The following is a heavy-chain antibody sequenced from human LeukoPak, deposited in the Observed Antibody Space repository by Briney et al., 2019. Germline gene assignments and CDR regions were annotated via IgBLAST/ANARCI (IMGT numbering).Heavy chain of an antibody. CDR2: IYSGGST. Sequence: GGSLRLSCAASGFTVSSNYMSWVRQAPGKGLEWVSVIYSGGSTYYADSVKGRFTISRDNSKNTLYLQMNSLRAEDTAVYYCARESPPSYYDSSPYDYWGQGTLVTVSS. V-gene: IGHV3-53*05. D-gene: IGHD3-22*01. J-gene: IGHJ4*02. CDR3: ARESPPSYYDSSPYDY. CDR1: GFTVSSNY.